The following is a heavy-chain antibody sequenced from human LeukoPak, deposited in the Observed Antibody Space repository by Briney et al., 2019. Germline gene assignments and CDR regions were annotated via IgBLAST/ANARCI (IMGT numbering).Heavy chain of an antibody. J-gene: IGHJ4*02. V-gene: IGHV3-23*01. CDR2: ISNSGHNT. Sequence: GESLRLSCAASGFAFSAYSMSWLRQVPGKGLEWVAVISNSGHNTYYADPVKGRFTISRDNSKNTLSLQMNTLRADDTAVYFCVKEVADHGFWTGHDFWGQGTLVTVSS. CDR3: VKEVADHGFWTGHDF. CDR1: GFAFSAYS. D-gene: IGHD3/OR15-3a*01.